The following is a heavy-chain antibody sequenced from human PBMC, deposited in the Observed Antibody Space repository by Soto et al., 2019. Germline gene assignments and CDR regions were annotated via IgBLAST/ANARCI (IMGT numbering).Heavy chain of an antibody. V-gene: IGHV4-31*03. CDR3: AGXXTXHPGAFDI. CDR1: GGSISSGGYS. CDR2: IYYSGST. Sequence: QVQLQESGPGLVKPSQTLSLTCTVSGGSISSGGYSWTWIRQHPGKGLEWIGYIYYSGSTYYKPSLMSRVTISVDTSKNQLSLXLSSVXAADXAVYYCAGXXTXHPGAFDIWGQGTTVTVSS. J-gene: IGHJ3*02.